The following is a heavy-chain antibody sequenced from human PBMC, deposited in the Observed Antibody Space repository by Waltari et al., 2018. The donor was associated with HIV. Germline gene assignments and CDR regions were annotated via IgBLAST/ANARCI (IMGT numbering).Heavy chain of an antibody. CDR2: INHSGST. J-gene: IGHJ5*02. V-gene: IGHV4-34*01. D-gene: IGHD6-13*01. CDR1: GGSFSGYY. CDR3: ARMYSSSWYWFDP. Sequence: QVQLQQWGAGLLKPSETLSLTCAVYGGSFSGYYWSWIRQPPGKGLEWIGEINHSGSTNYNPSLKSRVTISVDTSKNQFSLKLSSVTAADTAVYYCARMYSSSWYWFDPWGQGTLVTVSS.